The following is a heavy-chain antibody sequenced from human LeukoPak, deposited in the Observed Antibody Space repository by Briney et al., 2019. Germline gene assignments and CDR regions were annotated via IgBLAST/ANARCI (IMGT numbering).Heavy chain of an antibody. D-gene: IGHD3-10*01. CDR2: ISSSSSYI. Sequence: GGSLRLSCAASGFTFSSYSMNWVRQAPGKGLEWVSSISSSSSYIYYADSVKGRFTISRDNAKNSLYLQMNSLRAEDTAVYYCAREGGSGSYSWFDPWGQRTLVTVSS. CDR1: GFTFSSYS. J-gene: IGHJ5*02. V-gene: IGHV3-21*01. CDR3: AREGGSGSYSWFDP.